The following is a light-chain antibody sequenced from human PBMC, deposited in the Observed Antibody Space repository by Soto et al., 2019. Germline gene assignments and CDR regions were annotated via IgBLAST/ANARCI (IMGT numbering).Light chain of an antibody. J-gene: IGKJ5*01. Sequence: GDRVTITCRASQSISSWLAWYQQKPGKAPKSLIYKASSLESGVPSRFSGSGSGTEFTLTISSLQPDDFATYYCQQYSIYPITFGQGTRLEIK. CDR1: QSISSW. CDR3: QQYSIYPIT. CDR2: KAS. V-gene: IGKV1-5*03.